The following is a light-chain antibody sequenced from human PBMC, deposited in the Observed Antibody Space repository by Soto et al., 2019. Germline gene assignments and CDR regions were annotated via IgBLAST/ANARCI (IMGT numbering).Light chain of an antibody. CDR2: GAS. V-gene: IGKV3-15*01. J-gene: IGKJ2*01. CDR3: QQYNNWPPKT. CDR1: QRVSSN. Sequence: EIVMTQSPATLSVSPGERATLSCRASQRVSSNLAWYQQKPDQAPRLLIYGASPRATGIPARFSGSGSGTEVTLTISSLKSEDFAVYYCQQYNNWPPKTFGQGTKLEIK.